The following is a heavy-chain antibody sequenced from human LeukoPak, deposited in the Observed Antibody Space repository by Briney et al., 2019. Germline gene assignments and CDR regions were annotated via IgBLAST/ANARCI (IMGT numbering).Heavy chain of an antibody. V-gene: IGHV3-33*08. Sequence: GGSLRLSCAASGFTFSSYAMSWVRQAPGKGLEWVAVIWYDGSNKYYADSVKGRFTISRDNSKNTLYLQMNSLRAEDTAVYYCAREQRPLTIFGVGYLDYWGQGTLVTVSS. CDR2: IWYDGSNK. J-gene: IGHJ4*02. CDR3: AREQRPLTIFGVGYLDY. D-gene: IGHD3-3*01. CDR1: GFTFSSYA.